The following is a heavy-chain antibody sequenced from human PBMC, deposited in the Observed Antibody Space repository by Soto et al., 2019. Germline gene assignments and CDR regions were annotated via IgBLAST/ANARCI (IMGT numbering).Heavy chain of an antibody. CDR2: INEYGSVI. CDR3: TRDIGGRGVY. Sequence: GGSLRLSCAASGFTFSSYWMHWVRQVPGKGLVWVSRINEYGSVINYADSVKGRFTIFRDNSKNTLYLEMNSLRAEDAAVYYCTRDIGGRGVYWGQGTLVTVSS. J-gene: IGHJ4*02. D-gene: IGHD3-16*01. V-gene: IGHV3-74*01. CDR1: GFTFSSYW.